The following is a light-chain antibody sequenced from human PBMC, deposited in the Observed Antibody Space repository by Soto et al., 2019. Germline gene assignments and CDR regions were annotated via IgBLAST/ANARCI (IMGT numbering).Light chain of an antibody. CDR3: CSYAGSSTFSYV. CDR1: SSDVGSYNL. Sequence: QSALTQPASVSGSPGQSLTISCTGTSSDVGSYNLVSWYQQHPGKAPKLMIYEVSKRPSGVSNRFSGSKSGNTASLTISGLQAEDEADYYCCSYAGSSTFSYVFGTGTKVTVL. V-gene: IGLV2-23*02. J-gene: IGLJ1*01. CDR2: EVS.